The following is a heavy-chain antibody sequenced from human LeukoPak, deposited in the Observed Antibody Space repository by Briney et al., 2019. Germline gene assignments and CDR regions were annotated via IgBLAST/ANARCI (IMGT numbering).Heavy chain of an antibody. D-gene: IGHD6-13*01. CDR3: AKDGGSSWYDY. J-gene: IGHJ4*02. CDR2: IYSGGSP. Sequence: PGGSLRLSCAASGFTFSTNYMSWVRQAPGKGLEWVSVIYSGGSPYYADSVKGRFTISRDNSKNTLYLQMNSLRAEDTAVYYCAKDGGSSWYDYWGQGTLVTVSS. CDR1: GFTFSTNY. V-gene: IGHV3-53*01.